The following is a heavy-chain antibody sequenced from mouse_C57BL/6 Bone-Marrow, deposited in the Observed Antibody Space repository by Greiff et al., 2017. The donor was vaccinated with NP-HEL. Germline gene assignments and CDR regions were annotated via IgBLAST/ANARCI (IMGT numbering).Heavy chain of an antibody. CDR1: GYTFTDYY. V-gene: IGHV1-76*01. CDR2: IYPGSGNT. Sequence: VQLQQSGAELVRPGASVKLSCKASGYTFTDYYINWVKQRPGQGLEWIARIYPGSGNTYYNEKFKGKATLTAEKSSSTAYMQLSSLTSEDSAVYFFARRGGYYYGSLAMDYWGQGTSVTVSS. J-gene: IGHJ4*01. CDR3: ARRGGYYYGSLAMDY. D-gene: IGHD1-1*01.